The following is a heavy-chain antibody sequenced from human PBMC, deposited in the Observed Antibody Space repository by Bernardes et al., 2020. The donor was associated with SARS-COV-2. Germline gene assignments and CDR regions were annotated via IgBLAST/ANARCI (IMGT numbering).Heavy chain of an antibody. CDR2: INPNSGGT. D-gene: IGHD3-22*01. J-gene: IGHJ4*02. V-gene: IGHV1-2*02. Sequence: ASVKVSCKASGYTFTGYYMHWVRQAPGQGLEWMGWINPNSGGTNYAQKFQGRVTMTRDTSISTAYMELSRLRSDDTAVYYCARVTYYYDSSGLRGYYFDYWGQGTLVTVSS. CDR3: ARVTYYYDSSGLRGYYFDY. CDR1: GYTFTGYY.